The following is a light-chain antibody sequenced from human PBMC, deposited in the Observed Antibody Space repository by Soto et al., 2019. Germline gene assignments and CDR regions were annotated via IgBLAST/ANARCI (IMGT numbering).Light chain of an antibody. J-gene: IGKJ2*01. CDR3: MQGSHWPPYT. CDR2: KVS. CDR1: QSLLNNDGNTY. V-gene: IGKV2-30*01. Sequence: DVVLTQSPLSLPVTLGQPASISCRSSQSLLNNDGNTYLHWFQQRPGQPPRRLIYKVSNRESGVPDRFSGSGSDTDFTLKITRVEAEDVAVYYCMQGSHWPPYTFGQGTKLEIK.